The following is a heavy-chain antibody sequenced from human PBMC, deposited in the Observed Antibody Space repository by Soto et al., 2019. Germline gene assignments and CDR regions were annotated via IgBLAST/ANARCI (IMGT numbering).Heavy chain of an antibody. CDR3: ATGKLTSALRIAVAGDFDY. D-gene: IGHD6-19*01. V-gene: IGHV1-24*01. CDR1: GYTLTELS. CDR2: FDPEDGET. J-gene: IGHJ4*02. Sequence: GASLKVSCKVSGYTLTELSMHWVRQAPGKGLEWMGGFDPEDGETIYAQKFQGRVTMTEDTSTDTAYMELSSLRSEDTAVYYCATGKLTSALRIAVAGDFDYWGQGTLVTVSS.